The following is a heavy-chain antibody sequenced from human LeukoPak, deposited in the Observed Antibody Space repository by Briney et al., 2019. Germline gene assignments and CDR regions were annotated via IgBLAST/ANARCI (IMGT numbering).Heavy chain of an antibody. CDR3: ARGDWVA. V-gene: IGHV7-4-1*02. D-gene: IGHD3-9*01. Sequence: ASVNVSCKASGYTFSGSDMNWVRQAPGQGLEWMGWININTGNPTYVQHFTGRFVFSLDTSVSPAYLQISSLKAEDTAVYYCARGDWVAWGQGTLVTVSS. CDR2: ININTGNP. J-gene: IGHJ4*02. CDR1: GYTFSGSD.